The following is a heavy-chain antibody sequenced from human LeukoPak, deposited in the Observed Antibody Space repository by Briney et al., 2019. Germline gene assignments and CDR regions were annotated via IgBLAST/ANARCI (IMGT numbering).Heavy chain of an antibody. Sequence: SETLSLTCAVYGGSFSGDYWSWIRQPPGKGLEWIGEINHSGSTNYNPSLKSRVTISVDTSKNQFSLRLSSVTAADTAVYYCARATVGAGNDYWGQGTLVTVSS. CDR2: INHSGST. J-gene: IGHJ4*02. CDR1: GGSFSGDY. V-gene: IGHV4-34*01. D-gene: IGHD1-26*01. CDR3: ARATVGAGNDY.